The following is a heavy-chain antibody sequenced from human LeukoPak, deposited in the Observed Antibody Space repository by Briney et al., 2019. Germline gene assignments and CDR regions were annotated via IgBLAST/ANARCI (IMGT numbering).Heavy chain of an antibody. D-gene: IGHD3-22*01. CDR3: AKYYYYDSSDPAFDI. CDR2: ISSSSSYI. V-gene: IGHV3-21*04. CDR1: GFTFSSYS. J-gene: IGHJ3*02. Sequence: GGSLKLSCAASGFTFSSYSMNWVRQAPGKGLEWVSSISSSSSYIYYADSVKGRFTISRDNSKITLYLQINSLRADDTAVYYCAKYYYYDSSDPAFDIWGQGTMVTVSS.